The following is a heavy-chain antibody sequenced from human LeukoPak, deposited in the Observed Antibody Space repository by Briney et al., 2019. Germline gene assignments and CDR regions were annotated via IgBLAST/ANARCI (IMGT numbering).Heavy chain of an antibody. CDR2: ISGSGGST. CDR1: GFTFSSYS. V-gene: IGHV3-23*01. Sequence: GGSLRLSCAASGFTFSSYSMNWVRQAPGKGLEWVSAISGSGGSTYYADSVKGRFTISRDNSKNTLYLQMNSLRAEDTAVYYCTKLELELRDRLFDYWGQGTLVTVPS. J-gene: IGHJ4*02. CDR3: TKLELELRDRLFDY. D-gene: IGHD1-7*01.